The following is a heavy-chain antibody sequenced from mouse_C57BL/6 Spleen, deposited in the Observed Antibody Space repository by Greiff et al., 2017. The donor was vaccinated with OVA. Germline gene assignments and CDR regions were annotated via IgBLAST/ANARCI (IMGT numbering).Heavy chain of an antibody. CDR2: IDPSDSYT. CDR1: GYTFTSYW. V-gene: IGHV1-50*01. CDR3: ARGNYGNYRAMDY. D-gene: IGHD2-1*01. J-gene: IGHJ4*01. Sequence: QVQLKQPGAELVKPGASVKLSCKASGYTFTSYWMQWVKQRPGQGLEWIGEIDPSDSYTNYNQKFKGKATLTVDTSSSTAYMQLSSLTSEDSAVYYCARGNYGNYRAMDYWGQGTSVTVSS.